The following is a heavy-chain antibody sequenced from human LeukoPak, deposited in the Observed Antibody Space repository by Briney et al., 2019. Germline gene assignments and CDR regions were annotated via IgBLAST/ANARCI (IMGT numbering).Heavy chain of an antibody. CDR2: IYYSGST. CDR3: ARVKDEHFLEDDFWSGYYTGYFDY. V-gene: IGHV4-39*07. Sequence: SETLSLTCTVSGGSISSSSYYWGWIRQPPGKGLEWIGSIYYSGSTYYNPSLKSRVTISVDTSKNQFSLKLSSVTAADAAVYYCARVKDEHFLEDDFWSGYYTGYFDYWGQGTLVTVSS. D-gene: IGHD3-3*01. J-gene: IGHJ4*02. CDR1: GGSISSSSYY.